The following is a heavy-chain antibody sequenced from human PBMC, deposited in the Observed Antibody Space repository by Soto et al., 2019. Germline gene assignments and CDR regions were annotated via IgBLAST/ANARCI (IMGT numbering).Heavy chain of an antibody. CDR3: ARDGDLRSDFWSGPLGGGWFDP. D-gene: IGHD3-3*01. CDR1: GGTFSNSA. J-gene: IGHJ5*02. CDR2: FIPIFGST. V-gene: IGHV1-69*12. Sequence: QVQLVQSGAEVRKPGSSVKVSCKASGGTFSNSAITWVRQAPGQGLEWVGGFIPIFGSTNYAQKFQGRGTSTADEATTTAYMELSSLTSEDKAVYYCARDGDLRSDFWSGPLGGGWFDPWGQGTLVTVSS.